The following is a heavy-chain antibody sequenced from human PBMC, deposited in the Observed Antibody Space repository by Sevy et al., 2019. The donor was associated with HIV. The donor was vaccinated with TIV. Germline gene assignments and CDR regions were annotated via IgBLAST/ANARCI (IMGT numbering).Heavy chain of an antibody. CDR1: GFTFSSYS. V-gene: IGHV3-21*01. Sequence: GGSLRLSCAASGFTFSSYSMNWVRQAPGKGLEWVSSISSSSSYIYYADSVKGRFTISRDNAKNSLYLHMNSLRAEDTAVYYCARDGQPTFAGGGYYYYGMDVWGQGTTVTVSS. CDR2: ISSSSSYI. CDR3: ARDGQPTFAGGGYYYYGMDV. D-gene: IGHD3-3*01. J-gene: IGHJ6*02.